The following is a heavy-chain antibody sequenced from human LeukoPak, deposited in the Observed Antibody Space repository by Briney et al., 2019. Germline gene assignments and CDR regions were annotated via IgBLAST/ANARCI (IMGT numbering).Heavy chain of an antibody. J-gene: IGHJ4*01. D-gene: IGHD3-16*02. CDR1: GGSISSYY. CDR2: IYYSGST. Sequence: SETLSLTCTVSGGSISSYYWSWIRQPPGQGLEWIGYIYYSGSTNYNPSLKSRVTISVDTSKNQFSLKLSSVTAADTAVYYCARLGYEYVWGSYRDADYWGPGTLVTVSS. CDR3: ARLGYEYVWGSYRDADY. V-gene: IGHV4-59*08.